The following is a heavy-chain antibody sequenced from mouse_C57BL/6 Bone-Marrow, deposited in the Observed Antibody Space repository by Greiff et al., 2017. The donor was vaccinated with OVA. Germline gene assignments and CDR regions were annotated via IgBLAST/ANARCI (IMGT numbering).Heavy chain of an antibody. CDR2: IDPENGDT. D-gene: IGHD2-1*01. V-gene: IGHV14-4*01. CDR1: GFNIKDDY. Sequence: EVMLVESGAELVRPGASVKLSCTASGFNIKDDYMHWVKQRPEQGLEWIGWIDPENGDTEYASKFQGKATITADTSSNTAYLQLSSLTSEDTAVYYCTSYGNFDYRGQGTTRTVSS. J-gene: IGHJ2*01. CDR3: TSYGNFDY.